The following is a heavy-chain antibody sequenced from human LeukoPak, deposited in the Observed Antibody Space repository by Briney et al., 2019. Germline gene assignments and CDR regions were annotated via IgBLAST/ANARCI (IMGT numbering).Heavy chain of an antibody. J-gene: IGHJ4*02. CDR1: GFTFSDYW. CDR3: ARRSSGSPPYYFGY. CDR2: INGDGSRT. V-gene: IGHV3-74*01. Sequence: AGGSLRLSCAASGFTFSDYWMHWVRQAPGKGLVWVSRINGDGSRTNYADSVKGRFTISRDNAENTLYLQMNSLRAEDTAVYYCARRSSGSPPYYFGYWGQGTLVTVSS. D-gene: IGHD1-26*01.